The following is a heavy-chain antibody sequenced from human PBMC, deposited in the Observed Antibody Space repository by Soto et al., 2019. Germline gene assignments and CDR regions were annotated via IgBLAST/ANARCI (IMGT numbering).Heavy chain of an antibody. V-gene: IGHV1-3*04. Sequence: QVQLVQSGAEMKKPGASVNISCQASGFTFSDTLINCVRQGPGKGLEWMGWIKTANGNTRYSESFQGRVTISSLSSASTAYVSLSDLTSEDTAVYYCTRDIVRVVPSANAAFDVWGQGTMITVSS. CDR2: IKTANGNT. CDR1: GFTFSDTL. CDR3: TRDIVRVVPSANAAFDV. D-gene: IGHD1-26*01. J-gene: IGHJ3*01.